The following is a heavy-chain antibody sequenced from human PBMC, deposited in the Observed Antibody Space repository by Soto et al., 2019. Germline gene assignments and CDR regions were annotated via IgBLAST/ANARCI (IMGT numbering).Heavy chain of an antibody. CDR2: IYPGDSDT. CDR1: GYSFTSYW. V-gene: IGHV5-51*01. J-gene: IGHJ3*02. D-gene: IGHD3-10*01. CDR3: ARSESSMVRGVIINDAFDI. Sequence: LGESLKISCKGSGYSFTSYWIGWVRQMPGKGLEWMGIIYPGDSDTRYSPSFQGQVTISADKSISTAYLQWSSLKASDTAMYYCARSESSMVRGVIINDAFDIWGQGTMVTVSS.